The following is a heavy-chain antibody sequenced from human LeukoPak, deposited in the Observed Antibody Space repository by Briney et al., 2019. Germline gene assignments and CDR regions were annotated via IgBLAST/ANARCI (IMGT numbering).Heavy chain of an antibody. V-gene: IGHV3-74*01. J-gene: IGHJ4*02. CDR2: INSDGTST. CDR1: GFTFSIYW. CDR3: ARDFDQPSDN. Sequence: GGPLRLSCGASGFTFSIYWMLWLRQAPGKGVVWVSRINSDGTSTDYPDSVRGRFTISRDNAENMLYLQMNSLGAEDTAVYYCARDFDQPSDNWGQGTLVTVSS. D-gene: IGHD3-9*01.